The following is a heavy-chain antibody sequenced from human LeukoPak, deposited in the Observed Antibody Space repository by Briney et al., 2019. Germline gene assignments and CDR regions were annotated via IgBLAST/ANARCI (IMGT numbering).Heavy chain of an antibody. V-gene: IGHV3-11*06. J-gene: IGHJ5*01. Sequence: GGSLRLSCAASGFTFSDYYMSWIRQPPGKGLEWVSYISTTGTYTNYADSVKGRFTISRDNAKNSLYLQMSSLRAEDTAVYYCARDWATSNESWFDTWGQGTMVTVSS. CDR3: ARDWATSNESWFDT. CDR1: GFTFSDYY. D-gene: IGHD1-1*01. CDR2: ISTTGTYT.